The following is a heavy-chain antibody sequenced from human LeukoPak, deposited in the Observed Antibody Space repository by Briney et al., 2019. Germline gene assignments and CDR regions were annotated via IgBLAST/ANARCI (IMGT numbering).Heavy chain of an antibody. CDR2: IIPVFGTA. D-gene: IGHD3-9*01. CDR1: GATFTTYA. CDR3: ARAEQSREYYDILTGYYDY. V-gene: IGHV1-69*05. Sequence: SVKVSCKASGATFTTYAIIWVRQAPGQGLEWMGGIIPVFGTANYAQRFQGRVTITTDESTSTAYMELTSLRSEDTAVYYCARAEQSREYYDILTGYYDYWGQGTLVTVSS. J-gene: IGHJ4*02.